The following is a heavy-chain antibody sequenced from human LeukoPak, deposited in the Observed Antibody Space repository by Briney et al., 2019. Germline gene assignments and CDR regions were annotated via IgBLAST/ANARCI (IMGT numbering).Heavy chain of an antibody. V-gene: IGHV4-34*01. CDR3: ARGGYYDFWSGYPRRPDYYYYGMDV. CDR1: GGSFSGYY. Sequence: PSETLSLTCAVYGGSFSGYYWSWIRQPPGKGLEWIGEINHSGSTNYNPSLKSRVTISVDKSKNQFSLKLSSVTAADTAVYYCARGGYYDFWSGYPRRPDYYYYGMDVWGQGTTVTVSS. CDR2: INHSGST. D-gene: IGHD3-3*01. J-gene: IGHJ6*02.